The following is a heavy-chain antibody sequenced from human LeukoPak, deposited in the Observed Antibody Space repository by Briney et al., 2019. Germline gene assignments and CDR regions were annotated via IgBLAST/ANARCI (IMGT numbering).Heavy chain of an antibody. Sequence: GGSLRLSCAASGFTFSSYAMSWVRQAPGKGLEWGSAISGSGGSTYYADSVKGRFTISRDNSKNTLYLQMNSLRAEDTAVYYCAKLGYYYGSGSYYTRDYWGQGTLVTVSS. CDR2: ISGSGGST. CDR3: AKLGYYYGSGSYYTRDY. J-gene: IGHJ4*02. D-gene: IGHD3-10*01. V-gene: IGHV3-23*01. CDR1: GFTFSSYA.